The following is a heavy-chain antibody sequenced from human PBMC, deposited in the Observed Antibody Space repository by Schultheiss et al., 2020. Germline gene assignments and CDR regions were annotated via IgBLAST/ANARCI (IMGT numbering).Heavy chain of an antibody. Sequence: ASVKVSCKASGYTFTSYDINWVRQAPGQGLEWMGWINPNSGGTNYAQKFQGRVTMTRDTSISTAYMELSRLRSDDTAVYYCARVPVPDGGWFDPWGQGTLVTVSS. CDR1: GYTFTSYD. CDR2: INPNSGGT. V-gene: IGHV1-2*02. CDR3: ARVPVPDGGWFDP. J-gene: IGHJ5*02. D-gene: IGHD4-23*01.